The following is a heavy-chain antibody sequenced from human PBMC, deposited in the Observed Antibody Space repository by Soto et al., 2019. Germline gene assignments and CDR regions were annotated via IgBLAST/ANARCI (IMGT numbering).Heavy chain of an antibody. Sequence: QVQLVESGGGVVQPGRSLRLSCAASGFTFSSYGMHWVRQAPGKGLEWVAVIWYDGSIKYYADSVKGRFTISRDNSKNTLYLQMNSLRAEDTAVYYCARDDKELFRYYYYYYMDVWGKGTTVTVSS. CDR3: ARDDKELFRYYYYYYMDV. V-gene: IGHV3-33*01. J-gene: IGHJ6*03. CDR2: IWYDGSIK. D-gene: IGHD3-10*01. CDR1: GFTFSSYG.